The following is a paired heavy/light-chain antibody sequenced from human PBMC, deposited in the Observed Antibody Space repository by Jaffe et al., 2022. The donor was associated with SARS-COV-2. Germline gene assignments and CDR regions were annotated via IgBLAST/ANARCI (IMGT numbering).Heavy chain of an antibody. CDR3: AAYRGPEWEIS. D-gene: IGHD1-26*01. V-gene: IGHV1-24*01. Sequence: QVQLVQSGAEVKRPGASVKVSCSVSGYTLTDLSFHWVRQSPGKGLEWMGGFDPEDGATIYAQKFQGRLTMTEDTSSDTAHMHLRSLTSEDTAFYYCAAYRGPEWEISWGQGTLVTVSS. CDR1: GYTLTDLS. J-gene: IGHJ4*02. CDR2: FDPEDGAT.
Light chain of an antibody. Sequence: ETVLTQSPATLSLSPGDRATLSCRASENVGSFLDWYQQKIGQAPRLLIYDSSKRATGIPARFSGSGFETDFTLTISSLEPEDFAVYFCQHRSNWPISFGQGTRLEMK. CDR2: DSS. J-gene: IGKJ5*01. CDR1: ENVGSF. CDR3: QHRSNWPIS. V-gene: IGKV3-11*01.